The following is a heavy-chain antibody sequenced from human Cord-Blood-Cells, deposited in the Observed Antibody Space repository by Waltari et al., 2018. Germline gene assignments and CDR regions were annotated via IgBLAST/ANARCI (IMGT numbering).Heavy chain of an antibody. V-gene: IGHV1-2*06. CDR3: VSGNDRGINWFDP. Sequence: QVQLVQSGAEVKKPGASVKVSCKASGYTFTGYYMHWVRQAPGQGLEWMGRINPNSGGTNYAQKLQGRVTMTRDTSISTAYMELSRLRSDDTAVYYCVSGNDRGINWFDPWGQGTLVTVSS. J-gene: IGHJ5*02. D-gene: IGHD3-10*01. CDR2: INPNSGGT. CDR1: GYTFTGYY.